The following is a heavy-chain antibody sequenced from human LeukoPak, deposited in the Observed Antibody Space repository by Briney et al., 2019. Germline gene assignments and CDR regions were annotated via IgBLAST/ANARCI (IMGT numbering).Heavy chain of an antibody. V-gene: IGHV4-38-2*02. CDR3: ARAPAAAGRGGRRYNWFDP. CDR2: IYHSGST. CDR1: GYSISSGYY. D-gene: IGHD6-13*01. J-gene: IGHJ5*02. Sequence: SETLSLTCTVSGYSISSGYYWGWIRQPPGKGLEWIGSIYHSGSTYYNPSLKSRVTISVDTSKNQFSLKLSSVTAADTAVYYCARAPAAAGRGGRRYNWFDPWGQGTLVTVSS.